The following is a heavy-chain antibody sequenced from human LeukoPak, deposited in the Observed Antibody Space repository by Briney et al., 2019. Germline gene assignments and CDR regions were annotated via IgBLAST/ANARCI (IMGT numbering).Heavy chain of an antibody. Sequence: SETLSLTCTVSGGSISSYYWSWIRQPPGKGLEWIGYIYYSGSTNYNPSVKSRVTISLDTSKNQFSLKLSSVTAADTAVYYCARSPSPGRYFDWLSYYYGMDVWGQGTTVTVSS. CDR1: GGSISSYY. CDR3: ARSPSPGRYFDWLSYYYGMDV. CDR2: IYYSGST. J-gene: IGHJ6*02. D-gene: IGHD3-9*01. V-gene: IGHV4-59*12.